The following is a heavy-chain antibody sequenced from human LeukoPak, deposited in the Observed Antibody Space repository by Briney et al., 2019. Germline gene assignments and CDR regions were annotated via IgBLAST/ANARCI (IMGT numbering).Heavy chain of an antibody. CDR2: IHTHENT. CDR1: GGYIGSYY. V-gene: IGHV4-4*07. D-gene: IGHD4-17*01. J-gene: IGHJ6*03. CDR3: AREGDYGDYSKSFYYMDV. Sequence: PSEGLSLTCTLPGGYIGSYYWSWIRQPPREGLEWICRIHTHENTDYNTSLKSRVTMSVDMSTSQVSLTLTSVTAADTAVYYCAREGDYGDYSKSFYYMDVWGKGTTVTVSS.